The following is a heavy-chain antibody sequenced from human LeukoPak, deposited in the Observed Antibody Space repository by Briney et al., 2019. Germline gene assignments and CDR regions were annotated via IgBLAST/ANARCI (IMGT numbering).Heavy chain of an antibody. CDR3: ARLYSSSWYPAFDY. J-gene: IGHJ4*02. CDR1: GGSISSYY. Sequence: PSETLSLTCTVSGGSISSYYWSWIRQPPGKGLEWIGYIYYSGSTNYNPSLKSRVTISVDTSKNQFSLKLSSVTAADTAVYYCARLYSSSWYPAFDYWGQGTLVTVSS. V-gene: IGHV4-59*01. D-gene: IGHD6-13*01. CDR2: IYYSGST.